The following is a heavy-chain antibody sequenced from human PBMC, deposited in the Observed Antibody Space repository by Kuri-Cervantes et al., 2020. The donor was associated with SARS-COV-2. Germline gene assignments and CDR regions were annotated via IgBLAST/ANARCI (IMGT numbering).Heavy chain of an antibody. Sequence: SETLSLTCTVSGGSISSYYWSWIRQPPGKGLEWIGYIYYSGSTNYNPSLKSRVTISVDTSKNQFSLQLSSVTAADTAVYYCARQAPLQQLALDYWDQGTLVTVSS. CDR1: GGSISSYY. V-gene: IGHV4-59*08. CDR2: IYYSGST. CDR3: ARQAPLQQLALDY. D-gene: IGHD6-13*01. J-gene: IGHJ4*02.